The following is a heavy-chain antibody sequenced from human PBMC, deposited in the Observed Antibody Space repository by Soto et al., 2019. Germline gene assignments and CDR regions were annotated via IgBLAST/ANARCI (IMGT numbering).Heavy chain of an antibody. J-gene: IGHJ4*02. D-gene: IGHD2-15*01. CDR1: GFTFSSYS. Sequence: GSLRLSCAASGFTFSSYSMNWVRQAPGKGLEWVSSISSSSSYIYYADSVKGRFTISRDNAKNSLYLQMNSLRAEDTAVYYCAREGCSGGSCYSFFDYWGQGTLVTVSS. CDR3: AREGCSGGSCYSFFDY. V-gene: IGHV3-21*01. CDR2: ISSSSSYI.